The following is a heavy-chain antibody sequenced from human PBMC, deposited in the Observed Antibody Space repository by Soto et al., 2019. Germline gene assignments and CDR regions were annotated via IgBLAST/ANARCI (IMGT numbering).Heavy chain of an antibody. CDR3: ARTAAARRSYYYGMDV. CDR2: INPNSGGT. CDR1: GYTFTGYY. V-gene: IGHV1-2*04. J-gene: IGHJ6*02. Sequence: GASVKVSCKASGYTFTGYYMHWVRQAPGQGLEWMGWINPNSGGTNYAQKFQGWVTMTRDTSISTAYMELSRLRSDDTAVYYCARTAAARRSYYYGMDVWGQGTTVTVS. D-gene: IGHD6-13*01.